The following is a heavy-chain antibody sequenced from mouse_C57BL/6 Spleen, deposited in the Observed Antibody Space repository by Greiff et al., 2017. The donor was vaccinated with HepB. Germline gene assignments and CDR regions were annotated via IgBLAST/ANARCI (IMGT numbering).Heavy chain of an antibody. CDR2: IYPGDGDT. J-gene: IGHJ2*01. D-gene: IGHD2-5*01. Sequence: LQESGPELVKPGASVKISCKASGYAFSSSWMNWVKQRPGKGLEWIGRIYPGDGDTNYNGKFKGQATLTADKSSSTAYMQLSSLTSEDSAVYFCARDYSNYLDYWGQGTTLTVSS. CDR3: ARDYSNYLDY. CDR1: GYAFSSSW. V-gene: IGHV1-82*01.